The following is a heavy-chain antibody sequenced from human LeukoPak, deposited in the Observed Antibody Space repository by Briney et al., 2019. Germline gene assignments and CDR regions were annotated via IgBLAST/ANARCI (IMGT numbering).Heavy chain of an antibody. J-gene: IGHJ4*02. D-gene: IGHD3-10*01. Sequence: KPGGSLRLSCAASGFTFSSYSMNWVRQAPGKGLEWVSSISSSSSYIYYADSVKGRFTISRDNAKNSLYLQMNSLRAEDTAVYYCARARGLLSYYFDYWGQGTLVTVSS. CDR3: ARARGLLSYYFDY. CDR2: ISSSSSYI. V-gene: IGHV3-21*01. CDR1: GFTFSSYS.